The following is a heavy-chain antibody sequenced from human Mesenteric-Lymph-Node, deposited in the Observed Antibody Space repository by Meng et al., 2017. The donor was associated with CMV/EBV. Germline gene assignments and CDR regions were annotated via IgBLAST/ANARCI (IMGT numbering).Heavy chain of an antibody. J-gene: IGHJ2*01. V-gene: IGHV1-46*01. Sequence: SGYTLPPYYIHWVLQDPGQGLVWMGVINPTNSGTTYAQEFQGRVTMTSDTSTSTVYTELNSLRSDDTAVYYCARGDSISGVVMWYFDLWGRGTLVTVS. CDR2: INPTNSGT. CDR1: GYTLPPYY. D-gene: IGHD3-3*01. CDR3: ARGDSISGVVMWYFDL.